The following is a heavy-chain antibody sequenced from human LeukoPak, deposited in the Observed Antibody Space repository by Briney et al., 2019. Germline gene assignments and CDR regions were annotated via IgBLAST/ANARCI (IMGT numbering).Heavy chain of an antibody. J-gene: IGHJ2*01. CDR2: INHSGST. V-gene: IGHV4-34*01. CDR1: GGSFSGYY. CDR3: ARSLQGRVGASSLSFDL. Sequence: PSETLSLTCAVYGGSFSGYYWSWIRQPPGEGLEWIGEINHSGSTNYNPSLKSRVTISVDTSKNQFSLKLSSVTAADTAVYYCARSLQGRVGASSLSFDLWGRGTLVTVSS. D-gene: IGHD1-26*01.